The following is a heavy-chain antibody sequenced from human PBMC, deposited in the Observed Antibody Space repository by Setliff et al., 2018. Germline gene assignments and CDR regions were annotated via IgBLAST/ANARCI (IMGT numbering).Heavy chain of an antibody. D-gene: IGHD3-10*01. V-gene: IGHV4-61*09. CDR2: IDRSGNT. J-gene: IGHJ4*02. CDR3: ARSLGSGSYYGSRPFHSDY. Sequence: SETLSLTCTVSGDSISTGINYWSWIRQPAGKGLEWIGHIDRSGNTNFNPSLKSRVTISGDRSKNQFSLELSSGTAADTAVYYCARSLGSGSYYGSRPFHSDYWGQGILVTVSS. CDR1: GDSISTGINY.